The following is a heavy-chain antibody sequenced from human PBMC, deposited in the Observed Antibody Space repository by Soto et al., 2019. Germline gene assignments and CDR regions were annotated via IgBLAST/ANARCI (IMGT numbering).Heavy chain of an antibody. D-gene: IGHD2-2*01. CDR2: IYYSGST. V-gene: IGHV4-59*08. CDR3: ARPRDCSSTSCYGALDP. CDR1: GGSISSYY. Sequence: XXTLSLPFTVSGGSISSYYWSWIRQPPGKGLEWIGYIYYSGSTNYNPSLKSRVTISVDTSKNQFSLKLSSVTAAETSVYYCARPRDCSSTSCYGALDPWGQGTLVTVSS. J-gene: IGHJ5*02.